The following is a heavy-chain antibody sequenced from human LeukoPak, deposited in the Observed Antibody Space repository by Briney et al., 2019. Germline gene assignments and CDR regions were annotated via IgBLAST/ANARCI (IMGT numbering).Heavy chain of an antibody. Sequence: PSETLSLTCSVSGGSISDNNYYWGWIRQPPGKGLEWIGYIYHNGNTYYSPSLKTRVTISVDRSKNQLSLKLSSVTAADTAMYYCASGGYSYGFDYWGQGTLVTVSS. V-gene: IGHV4-30-2*01. J-gene: IGHJ4*02. D-gene: IGHD5-18*01. CDR3: ASGGYSYGFDY. CDR2: IYHNGNT. CDR1: GGSISDNNYY.